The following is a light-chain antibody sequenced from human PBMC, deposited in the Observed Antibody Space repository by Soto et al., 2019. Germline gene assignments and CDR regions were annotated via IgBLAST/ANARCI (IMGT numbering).Light chain of an antibody. J-gene: IGKJ5*01. CDR3: QQRSNWPT. Sequence: EIVLTQSPATLPLSPGERATLSCRASQSVSSYLAWYQQKPGQAPRLLIYDASNRATGIPARFSGSGSGTDFTLTNSSLEPEDFAVYYCQQRSNWPTFGQGTRLE. V-gene: IGKV3-11*01. CDR2: DAS. CDR1: QSVSSY.